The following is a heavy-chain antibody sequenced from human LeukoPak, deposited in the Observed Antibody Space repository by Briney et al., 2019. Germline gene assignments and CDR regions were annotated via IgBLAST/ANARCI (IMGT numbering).Heavy chain of an antibody. CDR1: GFTFTTYA. CDR2: ISYDGSSK. CDR3: ARARSSYGYGDAFDI. V-gene: IGHV3-30*04. J-gene: IGHJ3*02. D-gene: IGHD5-18*01. Sequence: GGSLRLSCAASGFTFTTYAMHWVRQAPGKGLEWVAVISYDGSSKYYADSVKGRFTISRDNSKNTLYLQMNSLRAEDTAVYYCARARSSYGYGDAFDIWGQGTMVTVSS.